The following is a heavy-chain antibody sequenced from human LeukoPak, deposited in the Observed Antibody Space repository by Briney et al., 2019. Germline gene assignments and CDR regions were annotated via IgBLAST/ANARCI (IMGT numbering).Heavy chain of an antibody. Sequence: GASVKVSCKASGYTFTSYDINWVRQATGQGLEWMGWMNPNSGNTGYAQKFQGRVTMTRDTSISTAYMELSRLRSDDTAVYYCARQDNLDSSVAFDIWGQGTMVTVSS. CDR3: ARQDNLDSSVAFDI. D-gene: IGHD5-18*01. J-gene: IGHJ3*02. CDR2: MNPNSGNT. CDR1: GYTFTSYD. V-gene: IGHV1-8*01.